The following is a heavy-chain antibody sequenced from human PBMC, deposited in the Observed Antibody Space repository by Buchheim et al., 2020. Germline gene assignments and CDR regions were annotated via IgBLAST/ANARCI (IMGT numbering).Heavy chain of an antibody. CDR2: IYYSGST. V-gene: IGHV4-30-4*01. CDR1: GGSISSGDYY. CDR3: ARSPLGYCSGGSCYSNYGMDV. J-gene: IGHJ6*02. Sequence: QVQLQESGPGLVKPSQTLSLTCTVSGGSISSGDYYWSWIRQPPGKGLEWIGYIYYSGSTYYNPSLKSRVTISVDTSKNQFSLKLSSVTAADTAVYYCARSPLGYCSGGSCYSNYGMDVWGQGTT. D-gene: IGHD2-15*01.